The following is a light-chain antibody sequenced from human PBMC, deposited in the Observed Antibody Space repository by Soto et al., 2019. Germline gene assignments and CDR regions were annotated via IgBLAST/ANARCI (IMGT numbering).Light chain of an antibody. CDR1: QSINNW. CDR2: KAS. CDR3: QQVNSSPIT. J-gene: IGKJ5*01. V-gene: IGKV1-5*03. Sequence: IQMTQSPATLSASVGDRVTITCRASQSINNWLAWYQQKPGKAPKLLIYKASSLQSGVPSRFSGSGSGTEFTLTISSLLPDDFATYYCQQVNSSPITFGQGTRLEI.